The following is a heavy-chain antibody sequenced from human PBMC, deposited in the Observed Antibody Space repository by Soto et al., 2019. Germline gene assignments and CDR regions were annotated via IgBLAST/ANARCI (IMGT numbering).Heavy chain of an antibody. V-gene: IGHV1-18*01. CDR3: ARELRIKQWLDYYYYGMDV. J-gene: IGHJ6*02. CDR2: ISAYNGNT. CDR1: GYTFTSYS. Sequence: ASVKVSCKASGYTFTSYSISWVRQAPGQGLEWMGWISAYNGNTNYAQKLQGRGTMTTDTSTSTGYMELRSLRSDDTAVYYCARELRIKQWLDYYYYGMDVWGQGTTVTVSS. D-gene: IGHD6-19*01.